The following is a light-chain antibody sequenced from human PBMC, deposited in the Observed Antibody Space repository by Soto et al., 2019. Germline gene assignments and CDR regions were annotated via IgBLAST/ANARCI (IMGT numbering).Light chain of an antibody. Sequence: DIQMTQSPSSLSASVGDRVTITCRASQSISSYLNWYQQKPGKAPKLLIYAASSLQSGVPSRFSGSGSGTDFTLTISSLQPEDFATYYCQQSYSTGVTFGPGTKVDSK. J-gene: IGKJ3*01. V-gene: IGKV1-39*01. CDR1: QSISSY. CDR2: AAS. CDR3: QQSYSTGVT.